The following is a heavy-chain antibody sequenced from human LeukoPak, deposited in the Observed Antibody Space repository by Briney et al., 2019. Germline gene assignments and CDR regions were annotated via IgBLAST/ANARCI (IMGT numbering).Heavy chain of an antibody. V-gene: IGHV4-38-2*02. Sequence: KTSETLSLTCTVSGYSISSGYYGGWIRQPPGEGLGWIGSIYHSGSTYYNPSLKSRVTISVDTSKNQFSLKLSSVTAADTAVYYCARSSGYLGDAFDIWGQGTMVTVSS. CDR1: GYSISSGYY. CDR3: ARSSGYLGDAFDI. D-gene: IGHD3-22*01. J-gene: IGHJ3*02. CDR2: IYHSGST.